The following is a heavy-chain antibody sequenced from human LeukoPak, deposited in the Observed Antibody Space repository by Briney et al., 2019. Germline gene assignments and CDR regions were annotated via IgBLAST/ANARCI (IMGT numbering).Heavy chain of an antibody. CDR3: TTDLLVTGAFDI. Sequence: GGSLRLSCAASGFTFSDYYMSWIRQAPGKGLEWVSYISSSGSTIYYADSVKGRFTISRDNAKNSLYLQMNSLKTEDTAVYYCTTDLLVTGAFDIWGQGTMVTVSS. V-gene: IGHV3-11*01. CDR2: ISSSGSTI. J-gene: IGHJ3*02. CDR1: GFTFSDYY. D-gene: IGHD2-21*02.